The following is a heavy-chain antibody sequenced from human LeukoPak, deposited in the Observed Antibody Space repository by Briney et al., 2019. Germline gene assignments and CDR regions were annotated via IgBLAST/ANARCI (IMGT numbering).Heavy chain of an antibody. V-gene: IGHV3-30-3*01. D-gene: IGHD6-19*01. CDR1: GFTFSSYA. CDR3: ARDQGIAVDGTRPYFDY. CDR2: ISYDGSNK. J-gene: IGHJ4*02. Sequence: GGSLRLSCAASGFTFSSYAMHWVRQAPGKGLEWVAVISYDGSNKYYADSVKGRLTISRDNSKNTLYLQMNSLRAEDTAVYYCARDQGIAVDGTRPYFDYWGQGTLATVSS.